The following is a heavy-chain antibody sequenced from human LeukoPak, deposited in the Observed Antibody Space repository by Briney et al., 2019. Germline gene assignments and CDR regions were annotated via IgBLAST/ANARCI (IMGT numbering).Heavy chain of an antibody. CDR1: GYTLTELS. Sequence: VASVKVSCKVSGYTLTELSMHWVRQAPGKGLEWMGGFDPEDGETIYAQKFQGRVTMTEDTSTDTAYMELSSLRSEDTAVYYCATAHYGGNYFVYWGQGTLVTVSS. CDR3: ATAHYGGNYFVY. J-gene: IGHJ4*02. D-gene: IGHD4-23*01. CDR2: FDPEDGET. V-gene: IGHV1-24*01.